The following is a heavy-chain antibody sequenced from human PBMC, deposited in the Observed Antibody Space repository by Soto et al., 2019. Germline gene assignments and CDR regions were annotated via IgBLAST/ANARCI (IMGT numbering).Heavy chain of an antibody. D-gene: IGHD2-2*02. Sequence: SVKVSCKASGGTFSSYAISWVRQAPGQGLEWMGGIIPIFGTANYAQKFQGRVTITADESTSTAYMELSSLRSEDTAVYYCARDPIVVVPAAIIYYYGMDVWGQGTTVTVSS. J-gene: IGHJ6*02. V-gene: IGHV1-69*13. CDR1: GGTFSSYA. CDR3: ARDPIVVVPAAIIYYYGMDV. CDR2: IIPIFGTA.